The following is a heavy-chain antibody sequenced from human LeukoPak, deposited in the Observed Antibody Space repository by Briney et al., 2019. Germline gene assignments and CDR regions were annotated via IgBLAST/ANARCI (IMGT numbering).Heavy chain of an antibody. D-gene: IGHD6-13*01. V-gene: IGHV4-4*07. Sequence: SETLSLTCTVSGGSISSYCWSWIRQPAGKGLEWIGRIYTSGSTNYNPSLKSRVTISVDKSKNQFSLKLSSVTAADTAVYYCARDGGMGIAATGVDYWGQGTLVTVSS. J-gene: IGHJ4*02. CDR1: GGSISSYC. CDR3: ARDGGMGIAATGVDY. CDR2: IYTSGST.